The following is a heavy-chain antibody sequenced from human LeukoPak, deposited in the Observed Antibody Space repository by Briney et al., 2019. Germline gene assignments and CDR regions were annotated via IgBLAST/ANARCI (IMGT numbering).Heavy chain of an antibody. Sequence: GGSLRLSCAASGFTFSSYWMHWVRQAPGKGLVWVSRINGDGSSTSYAESVKGRFTISRDNAKNTLYLQMNSLRAEDTAVYYCAREESYYDYVWGSYRPYYFDYWGQGTLVTVSS. J-gene: IGHJ4*02. CDR1: GFTFSSYW. V-gene: IGHV3-74*01. CDR3: AREESYYDYVWGSYRPYYFDY. D-gene: IGHD3-16*02. CDR2: INGDGSST.